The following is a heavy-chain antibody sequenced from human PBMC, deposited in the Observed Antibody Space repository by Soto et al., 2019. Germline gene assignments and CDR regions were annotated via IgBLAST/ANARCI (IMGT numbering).Heavy chain of an antibody. CDR2: ISGSGGSR. D-gene: IGHD3-22*01. V-gene: IGHV3-23*01. CDR1: GFTFSGNA. CDR3: AVAWYYYDSSGYLLGY. Sequence: GGSLRLCCAASGFTFSGNAMSWVRQTPGKGLEWVSTISGSGGSRYYADSVKGRFTISRDNSKNTLYLQMNSLRAEDTAVYYCAVAWYYYDSSGYLLGYWAQRSLDTVSS. J-gene: IGHJ4*01.